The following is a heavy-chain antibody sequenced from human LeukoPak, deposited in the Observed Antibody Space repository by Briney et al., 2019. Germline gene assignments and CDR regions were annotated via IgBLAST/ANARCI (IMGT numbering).Heavy chain of an antibody. V-gene: IGHV4-4*07. CDR2: IYTSGYT. D-gene: IGHD3-22*01. J-gene: IGHJ3*02. CDR3: ARAYDSSGYYYNAFDI. CDR1: GDSLSSSY. Sequence: SETLSLTCTVSGDSLSSSYWSWVRQPAGKGLEWIGRIYTSGYTNYNPSLKGRVTMSVDTSKNQFSLKLTSVTDADAAVYYCARAYDSSGYYYNAFDIWGQGTMVTVSS.